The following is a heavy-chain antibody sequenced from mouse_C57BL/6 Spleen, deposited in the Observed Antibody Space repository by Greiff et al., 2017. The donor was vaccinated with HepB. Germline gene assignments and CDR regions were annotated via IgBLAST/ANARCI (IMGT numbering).Heavy chain of an antibody. CDR2: IDPSDSYT. CDR3: ARERTGFAY. J-gene: IGHJ3*01. Sequence: QVHVKQPGAELVRPGTSVKLSCKASGYTFTSYWMHWVKQRPGQGLEWIGVIDPSDSYTNYNQKFKGKATLTVDTSSSTAYMQLSGLTSEDSAVYYCARERTGFAYWGQGTLVTVSA. CDR1: GYTFTSYW. V-gene: IGHV1-59*01.